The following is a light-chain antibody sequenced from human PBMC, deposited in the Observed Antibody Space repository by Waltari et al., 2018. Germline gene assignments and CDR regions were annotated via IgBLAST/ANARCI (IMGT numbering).Light chain of an antibody. J-gene: IGKJ1*01. CDR1: QSVARA. CDR2: NTY. V-gene: IGKV3-20*01. Sequence: EIVLTQSPGTLSLSPGERATLSCRASQSVARALAWYQQKPGQPPRLLIYNTYTRATGVPDRFSGGGSGTDFSLTISRLGPEDFAVYYCQNYVRLPATFGQGTKVEIK. CDR3: QNYVRLPAT.